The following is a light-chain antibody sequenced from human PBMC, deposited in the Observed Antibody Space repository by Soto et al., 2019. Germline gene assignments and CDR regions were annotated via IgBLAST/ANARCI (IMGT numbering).Light chain of an antibody. CDR2: GTS. CDR3: QQYGSSVYT. V-gene: IGKV3-20*01. CDR1: QSVDSNY. J-gene: IGKJ2*01. Sequence: ENVLTQSPGTLSLSPGERATLSCRASQSVDSNYLAWYQHKPGQTPRLLLYGTSTRATGIPDRFSGSGSGTDFTLAINGLEPDDFAVYYCQQYGSSVYTFGQGTKLEIK.